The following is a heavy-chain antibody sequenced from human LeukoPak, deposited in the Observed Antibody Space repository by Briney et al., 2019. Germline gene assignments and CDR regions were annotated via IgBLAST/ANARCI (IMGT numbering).Heavy chain of an antibody. V-gene: IGHV1-24*01. CDR1: GYTLTKLS. Sequence: ASVKVSCKVSGYTLTKLSMHWVRQAPGKGLEWMGGFDPEDGETIYAQKFQGRVTMTEDTSTDTAYMELSSLRSEDTAVYYCATDLGLQLVPRFDYWGQGTLVTVSS. CDR2: FDPEDGET. D-gene: IGHD6-13*01. J-gene: IGHJ4*02. CDR3: ATDLGLQLVPRFDY.